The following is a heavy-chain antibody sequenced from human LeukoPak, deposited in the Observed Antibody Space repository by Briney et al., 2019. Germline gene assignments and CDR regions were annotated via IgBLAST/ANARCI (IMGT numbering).Heavy chain of an antibody. V-gene: IGHV4-61*02. J-gene: IGHJ4*02. CDR3: TGGAVRRYFDY. D-gene: IGHD6-6*01. CDR1: GGSISSGSYY. Sequence: SQTLSLTCTVSGGSISSGSYYWSWIRQPAGKGLEWIGRIYTSGSTNYNPSLKSRVTISVDTSKNQFSLKLSSVTAADTAVYYCTGGAVRRYFDYWGRGTLVTVSS. CDR2: IYTSGST.